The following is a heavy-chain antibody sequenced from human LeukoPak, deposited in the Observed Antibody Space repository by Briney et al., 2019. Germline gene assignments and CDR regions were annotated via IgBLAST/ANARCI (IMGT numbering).Heavy chain of an antibody. CDR2: IYYSGRT. Sequence: SETLSLTCTVSGGSISSYYWSWLRQPPGKGLEWLGYIYYSGRTKYNPSLKRRVTISVDTSKNQFSLKLSSVTAADTAVYYCARSISDPPYYYYYMDVWGKGTTVTVSS. CDR3: ARSISDPPYYYYYMDV. D-gene: IGHD2-21*01. CDR1: GGSISSYY. J-gene: IGHJ6*03. V-gene: IGHV4-59*01.